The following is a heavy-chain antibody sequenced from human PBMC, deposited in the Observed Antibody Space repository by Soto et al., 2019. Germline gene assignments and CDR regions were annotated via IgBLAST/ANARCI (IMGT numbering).Heavy chain of an antibody. Sequence: EVQLVETGGGSIQPGGSLRLSCEVSGFTVGDNYMSWVRQAPGKGLEWVSAIYGGGSTYYADSVKGRFTISRDNSKNTLYLQLNSVRAEDTAIYYCAGGEHVIASSPSHYFFDSWGQGTLVTVSS. V-gene: IGHV3-53*02. D-gene: IGHD3-16*02. J-gene: IGHJ4*02. CDR2: IYGGGST. CDR1: GFTVGDNY. CDR3: AGGEHVIASSPSHYFFDS.